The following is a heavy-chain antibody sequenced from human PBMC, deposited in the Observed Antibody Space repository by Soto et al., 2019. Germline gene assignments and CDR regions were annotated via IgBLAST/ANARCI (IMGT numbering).Heavy chain of an antibody. CDR1: GGSISSGDYY. CDR2: IYYSGST. J-gene: IGHJ5*02. Sequence: TLSLTCTVSGGSISSGDYYWRWIRQPPGKGLEWIGYIYYSGSTYYNPSLKSRVTISVDTSKNQFSLKLSSVTAADTAVYYCARDAYYDSRQTLYSWGQGTLVTVSS. D-gene: IGHD3-22*01. CDR3: ARDAYYDSRQTLYS. V-gene: IGHV4-30-4*01.